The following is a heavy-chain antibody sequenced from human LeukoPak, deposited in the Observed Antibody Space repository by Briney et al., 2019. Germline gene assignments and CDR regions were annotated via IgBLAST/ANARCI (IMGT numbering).Heavy chain of an antibody. CDR1: GGAISSSSFA. Sequence: PSETLSLTCTVSGGAISSSSFAWGWIRQPPGKGLEWIGSIYSSGITYYSPSLKSRVTMSVDTSKNQFSLKLTSVTAADTAVYYCARVGYGDYLYFDYWGQGTLVTVSS. J-gene: IGHJ4*02. D-gene: IGHD4-17*01. V-gene: IGHV4-39*01. CDR2: IYSSGIT. CDR3: ARVGYGDYLYFDY.